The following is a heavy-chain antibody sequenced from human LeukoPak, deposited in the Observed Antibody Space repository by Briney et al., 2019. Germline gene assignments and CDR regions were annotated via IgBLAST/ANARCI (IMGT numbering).Heavy chain of an antibody. V-gene: IGHV3-48*02. Sequence: GGSLRLSCVASGFTFSTYNMNWVRQAPGKGLEWVSFISSGSEIIYYADSVKGRLTVSRDNDKKSLYLQMNSLRDVDTAVYYCARNPAGIGDYLGQGTLVTVSS. CDR3: ARNPAGIGDY. J-gene: IGHJ4*02. D-gene: IGHD1-1*01. CDR2: ISSGSEII. CDR1: GFTFSTYN.